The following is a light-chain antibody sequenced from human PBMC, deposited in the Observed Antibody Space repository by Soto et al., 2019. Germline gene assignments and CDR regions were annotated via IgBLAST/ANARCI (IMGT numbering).Light chain of an antibody. J-gene: IGKJ5*01. CDR3: QQYNSYPLT. V-gene: IGKV1-5*03. Sequence: DIQMTQSPSTLSASVGDRVTITCRASQSISSLLAWYQQKPGRAPTLLIYKASTLESGVPSRFSGSGSGTEFTLTISSLQPDDFATYYCQQYNSYPLTFVQGTRLESK. CDR1: QSISSL. CDR2: KAS.